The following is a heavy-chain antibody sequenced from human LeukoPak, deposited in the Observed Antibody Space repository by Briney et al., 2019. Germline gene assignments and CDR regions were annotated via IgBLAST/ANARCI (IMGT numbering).Heavy chain of an antibody. CDR3: AKRGPIDSSTPRNYFDY. V-gene: IGHV3-23*01. CDR2: ISGSDDGT. CDR1: GFTFSSYW. J-gene: IGHJ4*02. D-gene: IGHD3-10*01. Sequence: AGGSLRLSCVGSGFTFSSYWMSWVRQAPGKGLEWVSTISGSDDGTYYADSVRGRFTISRDNSKNTLYLQMKALRDEDTATYYCAKRGPIDSSTPRNYFDYWGQGTLVTV.